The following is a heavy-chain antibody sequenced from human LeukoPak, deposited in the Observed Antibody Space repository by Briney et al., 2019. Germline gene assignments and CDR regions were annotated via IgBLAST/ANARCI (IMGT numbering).Heavy chain of an antibody. D-gene: IGHD6-6*01. CDR2: IIPIFGTA. Sequence: SVKVSCKASGGTFSSYAISWVRQAPGQGLEWMGGIIPIFGTANYAQKFQGRVTITADESTSTAYMELSSLSSEDTAVYYCARLSSIAARGEWFDPWGQGTLVTVSS. V-gene: IGHV1-69*13. J-gene: IGHJ5*02. CDR3: ARLSSIAARGEWFDP. CDR1: GGTFSSYA.